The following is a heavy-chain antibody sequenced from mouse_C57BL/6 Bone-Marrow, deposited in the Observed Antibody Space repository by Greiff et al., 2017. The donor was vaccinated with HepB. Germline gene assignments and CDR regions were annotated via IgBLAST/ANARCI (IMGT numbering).Heavy chain of an antibody. Sequence: EVKLVESGGGLVQPGGSLKLSCAASGFTFSDYGMAWVRQAPRKGLEWVAFISNLAYSIYYADTVTGRFTISRENAKNTLYLEMSSLRSEDTAMYYCARRDYDYDYAMDYWGQGTSVTVSS. CDR3: ARRDYDYDYAMDY. CDR2: ISNLAYSI. J-gene: IGHJ4*01. V-gene: IGHV5-15*01. CDR1: GFTFSDYG. D-gene: IGHD2-4*01.